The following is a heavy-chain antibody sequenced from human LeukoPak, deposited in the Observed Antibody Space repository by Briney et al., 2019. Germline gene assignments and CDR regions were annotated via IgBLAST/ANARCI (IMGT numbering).Heavy chain of an antibody. CDR3: AGGRHSWYTAPYYYYMDG. CDR2: INHSGGT. V-gene: IGHV4-34*01. Sequence: SETLSLTCAVYGGSFSGYYWSWIRQPPGKGLEWIGEINHSGGTNYNQSLKSRVTISVDTSKNQFSLKLSSVTAADTAVYYCAGGRHSWYTAPYYYYMDGWGKGTKVNGSS. CDR1: GGSFSGYY. J-gene: IGHJ6*03. D-gene: IGHD6-13*01.